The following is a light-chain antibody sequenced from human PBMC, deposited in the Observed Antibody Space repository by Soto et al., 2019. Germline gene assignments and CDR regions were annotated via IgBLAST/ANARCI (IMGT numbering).Light chain of an antibody. CDR1: QSISSW. Sequence: DIQMTQSPSTLSASVGDRVTITCRASQSISSWLAWYQQKPGKDPNLLIYKASSLESGVPSRFSGSGSGTAVTLTSSSLQPDDFETYYCQQYKSYPRTFGHGTKVDIK. CDR3: QQYKSYPRT. J-gene: IGKJ1*01. CDR2: KAS. V-gene: IGKV1-5*03.